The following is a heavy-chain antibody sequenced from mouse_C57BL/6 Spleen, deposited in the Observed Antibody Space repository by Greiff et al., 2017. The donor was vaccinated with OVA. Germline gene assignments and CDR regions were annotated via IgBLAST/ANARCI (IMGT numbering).Heavy chain of an antibody. CDR1: GFSLTSYA. Sequence: VMLVESGPVLVAPSQSLSITCTVSGFSLTSYAISWVRQPPGKGLEWLGVIWTGGGTNYNSALKSRLSISKDNSKSQVFLKMNSLQTDDTARYYCARNRGSPYYAMDYWGQGTSVTVSS. CDR2: IWTGGGT. CDR3: ARNRGSPYYAMDY. J-gene: IGHJ4*01. V-gene: IGHV2-9-1*01. D-gene: IGHD1-1*02.